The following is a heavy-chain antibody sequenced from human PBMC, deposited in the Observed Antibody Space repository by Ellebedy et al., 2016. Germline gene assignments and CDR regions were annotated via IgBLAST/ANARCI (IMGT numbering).Heavy chain of an antibody. J-gene: IGHJ3*02. CDR2: INSDGSST. V-gene: IGHV3-74*01. CDR3: AAQPGWGFIAVRAFDI. D-gene: IGHD6-19*01. Sequence: GGSLRLSXAASGFTFSSYWMHWVRQAPGKGLVWVSRINSDGSSTSYADSVKGRFTISRDNAKNTLYLQMNSLRAEDTAVYYCAAQPGWGFIAVRAFDIWGQGTMVTVSS. CDR1: GFTFSSYW.